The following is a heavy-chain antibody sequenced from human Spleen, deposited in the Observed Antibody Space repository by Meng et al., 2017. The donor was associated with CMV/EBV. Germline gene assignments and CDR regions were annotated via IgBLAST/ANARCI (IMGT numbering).Heavy chain of an antibody. CDR2: INPSSDTT. D-gene: IGHD3-3*01. Sequence: FTNYDIHWVRQAPGQGLEWMGIINPSSDTTRYAQKFQGRVTMTRDTSTSTVYMEVSSLRSEDTAVYYCARSPTITIFGVIRTGYFDYWGQGTLVTVSS. J-gene: IGHJ4*02. CDR1: FTNYD. V-gene: IGHV1-46*01. CDR3: ARSPTITIFGVIRTGYFDY.